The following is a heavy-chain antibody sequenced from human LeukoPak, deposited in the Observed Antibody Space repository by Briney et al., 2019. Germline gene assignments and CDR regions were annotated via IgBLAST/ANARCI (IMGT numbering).Heavy chain of an antibody. V-gene: IGHV4-59*01. D-gene: IGHD6-13*01. CDR1: GGSISSYY. CDR3: ARNPYSSSWFDY. CDR2: IYYSGST. J-gene: IGHJ4*02. Sequence: SETLSLTCTVSGGSISSYYWSWIRQPPGKGLEWMGYIYYSGSTNYNPALKSRVTISVDTSKNQFSLKMSAVTAADTAVYYCARNPYSSSWFDYWGQGTLVTVSS.